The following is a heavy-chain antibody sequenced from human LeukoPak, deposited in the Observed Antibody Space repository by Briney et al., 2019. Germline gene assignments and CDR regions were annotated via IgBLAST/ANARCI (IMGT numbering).Heavy chain of an antibody. J-gene: IGHJ4*02. D-gene: IGHD2-8*01. CDR3: ARQFADRYCINGVCYKSRFDY. V-gene: IGHV4-39*01. CDR2: IYYSGST. CDR1: GGSISSSSYY. Sequence: PSETLSLTCTVSGGSISSSSYYWGWIRQPPGKGLEWIGSIYYSGSTYYNPSLKSRVTISVDTSKNQFSLKLSSVTAADTAVYYCARQFADRYCINGVCYKSRFDYWGQGTLVTVSS.